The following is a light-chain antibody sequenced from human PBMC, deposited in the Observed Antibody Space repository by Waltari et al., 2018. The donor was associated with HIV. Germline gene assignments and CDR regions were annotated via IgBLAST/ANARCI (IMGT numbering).Light chain of an antibody. CDR2: DVS. V-gene: IGKV3-11*01. CDR3: QQRNEWPLT. J-gene: IGKJ4*01. Sequence: VLPQSPAPLSMSPGDRVTLPCRARQSVKTYLGWYQQKPGQAPRLLIYDVSNRATGIPGRFSGSGFGTDFTLTISSLEPEDFAVYYCQQRNEWPLTFGGGTKVELK. CDR1: QSVKTY.